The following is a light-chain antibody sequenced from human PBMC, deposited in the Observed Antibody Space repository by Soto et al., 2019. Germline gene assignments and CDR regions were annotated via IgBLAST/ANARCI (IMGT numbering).Light chain of an antibody. V-gene: IGKV3-20*01. Sequence: EIVNTQSPATLSVSPGERATLSCRASQSVSSNLAWYQQKLGQPPRLLIYGAFSRAAGIPDRFSGSGSGTDFTLTISRLEPEDFAVYYCQQYGSSSTFGQGTRLEIK. J-gene: IGKJ5*01. CDR2: GAF. CDR3: QQYGSSST. CDR1: QSVSSN.